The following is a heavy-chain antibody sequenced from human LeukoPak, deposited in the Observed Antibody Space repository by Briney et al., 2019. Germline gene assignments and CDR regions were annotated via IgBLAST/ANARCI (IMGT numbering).Heavy chain of an antibody. CDR2: VTSDGGTT. Sequence: GGSLRLSCSASGFTFSSYAMHWVCQAPGEELEYISGVTSDGGTTYHADSVKGRFTISRDNSKNTLYLQMSSLRVEDTAVYYCVKVSSTVGATYFDYWGQGTLVTVSS. CDR1: GFTFSSYA. CDR3: VKVSSTVGATYFDY. J-gene: IGHJ4*02. V-gene: IGHV3-64D*06. D-gene: IGHD1-26*01.